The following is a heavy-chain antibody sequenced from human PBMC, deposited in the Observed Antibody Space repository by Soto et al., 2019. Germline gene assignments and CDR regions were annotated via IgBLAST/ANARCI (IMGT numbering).Heavy chain of an antibody. V-gene: IGHV3-23*01. CDR2: ISGSGDTT. Sequence: GGSLRLSCAASGFTFSRCAMTWVRQAPGKGLEWVLCISGSGDTTYYADSVKGRFTISRDTSKNTVYLQMNSLRADDTAVYYCAKGHPGGSCYSGLDCWGQGTLVTVSS. J-gene: IGHJ4*02. CDR3: AKGHPGGSCYSGLDC. D-gene: IGHD2-15*01. CDR1: GFTFSRCA.